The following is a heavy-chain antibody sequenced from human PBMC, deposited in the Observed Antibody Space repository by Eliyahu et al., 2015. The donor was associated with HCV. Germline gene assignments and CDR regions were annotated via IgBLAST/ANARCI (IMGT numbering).Heavy chain of an antibody. CDR2: IKKDGSEK. J-gene: IGHJ3*02. CDR3: ASLTGRIAVAGPDPFDM. D-gene: IGHD6-19*01. V-gene: IGHV3-7*05. CDR1: GFSFSSYW. Sequence: EAQLVESGGGLVQPGGSLRLSCAASGFSFSSYWMSWVRQAPGKGLEWVANIKKDGSEKYYVDSVKGRFTISRDNANNLMYLQMNSLIADDTAVYYCASLTGRIAVAGPDPFDMWGQGTMVTVSS.